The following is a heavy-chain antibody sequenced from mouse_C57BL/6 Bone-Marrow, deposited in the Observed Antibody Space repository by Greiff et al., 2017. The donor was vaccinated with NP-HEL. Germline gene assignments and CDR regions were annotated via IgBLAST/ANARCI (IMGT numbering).Heavy chain of an antibody. D-gene: IGHD2-2*01. Sequence: EVKLVESGEGLVKPGGSLKLSCAASGFTFSSYAMSWVRQTPEKRLEWVATISDGGSYTYYPDNVKGRFTISRDNAKNNLYLQMSHLKSEDTAMYYCARDRWLPPWFAYWGQGTLVTVSA. CDR2: ISDGGSYT. V-gene: IGHV5-4*01. J-gene: IGHJ3*01. CDR1: GFTFSSYA. CDR3: ARDRWLPPWFAY.